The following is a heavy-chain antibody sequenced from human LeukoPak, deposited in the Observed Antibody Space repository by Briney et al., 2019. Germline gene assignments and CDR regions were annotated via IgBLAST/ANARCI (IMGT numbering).Heavy chain of an antibody. CDR1: GFTFSSYG. Sequence: QPGGSLRPSCAASGFTFSSYGMHWVRQAPGKGLEWVAFIRYDGRNKYYADSVKGRFTISRDNSKSTLYLQMNSLRAEDTAVYYCGGLWSFDYWGQGTLVTVSS. V-gene: IGHV3-30*02. CDR2: IRYDGRNK. J-gene: IGHJ4*02. CDR3: GGLWSFDY. D-gene: IGHD3-10*01.